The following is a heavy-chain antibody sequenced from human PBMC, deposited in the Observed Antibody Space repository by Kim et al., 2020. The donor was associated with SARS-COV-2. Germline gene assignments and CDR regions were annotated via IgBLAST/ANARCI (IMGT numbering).Heavy chain of an antibody. D-gene: IGHD3-16*01. CDR1: GYTFTSYA. V-gene: IGHV1-3*01. Sequence: ASVKVSCKASGYTFTSYAMHWVRQAPGQRLEWMGWINAGNGNTKYSQKFQGRVTITRDTSASTAYMELSSLRSEDTAVYYCARADMWLLGAFDYWGQGTLVTVSS. J-gene: IGHJ4*02. CDR3: ARADMWLLGAFDY. CDR2: INAGNGNT.